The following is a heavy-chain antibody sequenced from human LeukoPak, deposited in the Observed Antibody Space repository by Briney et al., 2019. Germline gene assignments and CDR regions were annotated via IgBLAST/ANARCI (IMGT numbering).Heavy chain of an antibody. V-gene: IGHV3-23*01. J-gene: IGHJ4*02. CDR3: AKSPHSGSYYGGFDY. CDR2: ISGSGGST. D-gene: IGHD1-26*01. Sequence: GGSLRLSCAASGFAFSSYAMSWVRQAPGKGLEWVSAISGSGGSTYHADSVKGRFTISRDNSKNTLYLQMNSLRAEDTAVYYCAKSPHSGSYYGGFDYWGQGTLVTVSS. CDR1: GFAFSSYA.